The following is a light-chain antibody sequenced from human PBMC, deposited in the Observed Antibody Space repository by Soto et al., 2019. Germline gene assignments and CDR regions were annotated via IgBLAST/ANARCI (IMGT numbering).Light chain of an antibody. CDR3: QQRSNWAT. V-gene: IGKV3-15*01. CDR2: GAS. Sequence: IVMTQSPATLSVSPGERATLSCRASQSVSSNLAWYQHKPGQAPRLLIYGASSRATGIPARFSGSGSGTEFTLTISSLQSEDFAVYYCQQRSNWATFGPGTKVDIK. J-gene: IGKJ3*01. CDR1: QSVSSN.